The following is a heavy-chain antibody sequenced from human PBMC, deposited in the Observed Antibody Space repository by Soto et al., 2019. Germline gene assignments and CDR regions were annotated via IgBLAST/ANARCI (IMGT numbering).Heavy chain of an antibody. CDR2: ISGSGGST. D-gene: IGHD2-2*01. Sequence: GGSLRLSCAASGFTFSSYAMSWVRQAPGKGLEWVSAISGSGGSTYYADSVKGRFTISRDNSKNTLYLQMNSLRAEDTAVYCCAKAVLSRGYCSSTSCYGPLDYWGQGTLVTVSS. V-gene: IGHV3-23*01. CDR1: GFTFSSYA. CDR3: AKAVLSRGYCSSTSCYGPLDY. J-gene: IGHJ4*02.